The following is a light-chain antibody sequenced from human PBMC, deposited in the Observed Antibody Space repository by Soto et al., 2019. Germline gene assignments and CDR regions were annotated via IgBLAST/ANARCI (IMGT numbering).Light chain of an antibody. CDR2: DTS. CDR1: QSVINY. CDR3: QQRANWPLT. Sequence: EIVLPQSPATLSLSPGERATLSCRASQSVINYLAWYQQKPGPAPRLLIYDTSNRATGIPARFSGSGSGTDFTLIISSLEPEDFAVYYCQQRANWPLTFGGGTKVEIK. J-gene: IGKJ4*01. V-gene: IGKV3-11*01.